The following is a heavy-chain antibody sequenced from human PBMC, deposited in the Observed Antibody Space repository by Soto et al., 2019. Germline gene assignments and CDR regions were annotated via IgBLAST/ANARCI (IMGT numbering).Heavy chain of an antibody. CDR3: ARANVVVIATYYYYYMDV. CDR1: GGSISSYY. D-gene: IGHD2-21*01. Sequence: SETLSLTCTVSGGSISSYYWSWIRQPPGKGLEWIGYIYYSGSTNYNPSLKSRVTISVDTSKNQFSLKLSSVTAADTAVYYCARANVVVIATYYYYYMDVWGKGSTVTVSS. V-gene: IGHV4-59*01. CDR2: IYYSGST. J-gene: IGHJ6*03.